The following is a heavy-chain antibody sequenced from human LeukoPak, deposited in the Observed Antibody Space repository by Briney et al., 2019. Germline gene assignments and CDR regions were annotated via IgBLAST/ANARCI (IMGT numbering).Heavy chain of an antibody. CDR1: GFTFSSYA. CDR3: AKDLRYATVRYFDY. V-gene: IGHV3-23*01. CDR2: ISGSGGST. D-gene: IGHD4-17*01. Sequence: AGGSLRLSCAASGFTFSSYAMSWVRQAPGKGLEWVSAISGSGGSTYYADSVKGRFTISRDNSKNTLYLQMNSLRAEDTAVYYCAKDLRYATVRYFDYWGQGTLVTVSS. J-gene: IGHJ4*02.